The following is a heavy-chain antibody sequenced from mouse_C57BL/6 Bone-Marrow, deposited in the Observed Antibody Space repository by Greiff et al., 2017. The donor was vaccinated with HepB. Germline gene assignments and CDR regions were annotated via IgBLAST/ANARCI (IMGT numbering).Heavy chain of an antibody. CDR3: ARGDYGRSDYYAMDY. CDR1: GYTFTSYW. D-gene: IGHD1-1*01. CDR2: IDPSDSET. Sequence: QVQLQQPGAELVRPGSSVKLSCKASGYTFTSYWMHWVKQRPIQGLEWIGNIDPSDSETHYNQKFKDKATLTVDKSSSTAYMQLSSLTSEDSAVYYCARGDYGRSDYYAMDYWGQGTSVTVSS. V-gene: IGHV1-52*01. J-gene: IGHJ4*01.